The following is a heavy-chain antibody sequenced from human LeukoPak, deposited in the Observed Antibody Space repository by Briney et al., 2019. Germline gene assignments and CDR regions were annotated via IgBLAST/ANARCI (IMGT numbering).Heavy chain of an antibody. CDR3: ATERPGDYVWKLSYFDY. V-gene: IGHV1-24*01. CDR2: FDPEDGET. Sequence: ASVKVSCTVSGYTLTELSIHWVRQAPGQGLEWMGGFDPEDGETIYAQKFQGRVTMTEDTSTDTAYMELSSLRCEDTAVYYCATERPGDYVWKLSYFDYWGQGTLVTVSS. D-gene: IGHD3-16*01. J-gene: IGHJ4*02. CDR1: GYTLTELS.